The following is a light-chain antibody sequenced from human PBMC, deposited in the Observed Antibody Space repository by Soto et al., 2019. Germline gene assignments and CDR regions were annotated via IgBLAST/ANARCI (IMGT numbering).Light chain of an antibody. J-gene: IGKJ1*01. CDR1: QSISSW. CDR3: QQYNSYSQT. CDR2: DAS. V-gene: IGKV1-5*01. Sequence: IQMTQPPSSWSASLGVRVTITFRASQSISSWLAWYQQKPGKAPNLLIYDASALESGVPSRFSGSGSGTEFTLTISSLQPDDFATYYCQQYNSYSQTFGQGTK.